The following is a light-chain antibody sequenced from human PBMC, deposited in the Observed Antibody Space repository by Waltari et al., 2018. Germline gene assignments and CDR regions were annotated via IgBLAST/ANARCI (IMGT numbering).Light chain of an antibody. CDR2: AAY. CDR3: QQYYSYPRT. V-gene: IGKV1-8*01. CDR1: QGISSY. Sequence: AIRMTQSPSSLSASTGDRVTITCRASQGISSYLAWYQQKPRKAPKLLIYAAYTLQNGVPSRFSGSGSGTDFTLTISCLQSEDFATYYCQQYYSYPRTFGQGTKVEIK. J-gene: IGKJ1*01.